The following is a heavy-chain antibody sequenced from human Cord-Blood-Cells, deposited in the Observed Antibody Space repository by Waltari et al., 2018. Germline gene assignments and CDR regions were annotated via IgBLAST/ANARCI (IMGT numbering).Heavy chain of an antibody. CDR1: GGSVSSGSYY. J-gene: IGHJ6*02. CDR2: IYYSGIT. D-gene: IGHD6-19*01. CDR3: ARGRFAGYSSGWYSSYYYGMDV. Sequence: QVQLQESGPGLVKPSETLSLTCTVSGGSVSSGSYYWSWTRQPPGKGLAGIGYIYYSGITNYNPSLKSRVTISVDTSKNQFSLKLSSVTAADTAVYYCARGRFAGYSSGWYSSYYYGMDVWGQGTTVTVSS. V-gene: IGHV4-61*01.